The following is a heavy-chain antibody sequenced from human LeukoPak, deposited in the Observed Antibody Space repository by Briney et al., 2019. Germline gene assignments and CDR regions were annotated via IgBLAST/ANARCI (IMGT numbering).Heavy chain of an antibody. Sequence: SETLSLTCTVSGGSLSSYYWSWIRQPPGKGLEWIGYIYYSETTKYNPSLKSRVTISADTSRNQFSLKLSSVTAADTAVYYCARETIAAASPGRTWFDPWGQGTLVTVSS. V-gene: IGHV4-59*12. D-gene: IGHD6-13*01. J-gene: IGHJ5*02. CDR2: IYYSETT. CDR1: GGSLSSYY. CDR3: ARETIAAASPGRTWFDP.